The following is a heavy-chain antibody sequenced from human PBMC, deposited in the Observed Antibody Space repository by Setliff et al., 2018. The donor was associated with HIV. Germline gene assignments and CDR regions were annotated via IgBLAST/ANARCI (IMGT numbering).Heavy chain of an antibody. J-gene: IGHJ4*02. CDR1: GYTLTELS. CDR3: ARDQTWKAYYYDSSGYLYDY. V-gene: IGHV1-24*01. Sequence: ASVKVSCKVSGYTLTELSRHWVRQAPGKGLEWMGGFDPEDGEPIYAQNFQGRVTMTDDTSTDTAYMELSSLRSEDTAVYFCARDQTWKAYYYDSSGYLYDYWGQGTLVTVSS. CDR2: FDPEDGEP. D-gene: IGHD3-22*01.